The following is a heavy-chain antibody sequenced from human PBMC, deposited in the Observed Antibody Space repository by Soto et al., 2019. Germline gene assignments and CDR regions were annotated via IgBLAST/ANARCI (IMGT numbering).Heavy chain of an antibody. D-gene: IGHD1-1*01. Sequence: QLQLQESGPGLVKPSETLSLTCTVSGGSISSSSYYWGWIRQPPGKGLEWIGSIYYSGSTYYNPSLKSRVTIPVDTSKNQFSLKLSSVTAADTAVYYCARHCWKSRCYGMDVWGQGTTVTVSS. CDR1: GGSISSSSYY. CDR3: ARHCWKSRCYGMDV. V-gene: IGHV4-39*01. CDR2: IYYSGST. J-gene: IGHJ6*02.